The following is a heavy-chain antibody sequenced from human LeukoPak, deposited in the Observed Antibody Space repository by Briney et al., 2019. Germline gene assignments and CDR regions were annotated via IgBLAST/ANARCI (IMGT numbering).Heavy chain of an antibody. V-gene: IGHV4-61*01. D-gene: IGHD1-26*01. J-gene: IGHJ4*02. CDR2: IYYNGIT. CDR3: ARTDPVFFYRPLDY. CDR1: GGSVSSGSYY. Sequence: SETLSHTCTVSGGSVSSGSYYWSWIRQPPGEGLEWIGCIYYNGITNYNPSLRSRVSMSVDTSKNQFSLNVTSVTAADTAIYYCARTDPVFFYRPLDYWGQGTLVTVSS.